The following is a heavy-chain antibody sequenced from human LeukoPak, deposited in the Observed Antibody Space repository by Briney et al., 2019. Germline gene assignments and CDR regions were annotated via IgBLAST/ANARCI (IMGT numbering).Heavy chain of an antibody. J-gene: IGHJ3*02. CDR2: INTSGGST. V-gene: IGHV1-46*01. CDR3: ARVHRLYGDYADAFDI. CDR1: GYTFTSYY. Sequence: ASVKVSCKASGYTFTSYYMHWVRQAPGQGLEWMGIINTSGGSTSYAQKFQGRVTMTRDMSTSTVYMELSSLRSEDTAVYYCARVHRLYGDYADAFDIWGQGTMVTVSS. D-gene: IGHD4-17*01.